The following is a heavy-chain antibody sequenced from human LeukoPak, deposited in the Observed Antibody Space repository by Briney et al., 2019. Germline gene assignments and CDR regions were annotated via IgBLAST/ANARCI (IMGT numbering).Heavy chain of an antibody. CDR2: ISYDGSNK. CDR3: AKTMVRGVMAPFDY. J-gene: IGHJ4*02. Sequence: GGSLRLSCAASGFTFSSYAMHWVRQAPGKGLEGVAVISYDGSNKYYADSVKGRFTISRDNAKNSLYLQMNSLRAEDTALYYCAKTMVRGVMAPFDYWGQGTLVTVSS. D-gene: IGHD3-10*01. V-gene: IGHV3-30-3*02. CDR1: GFTFSSYA.